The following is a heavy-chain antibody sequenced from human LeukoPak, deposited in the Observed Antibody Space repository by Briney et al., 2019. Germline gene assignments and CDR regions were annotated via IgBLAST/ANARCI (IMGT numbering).Heavy chain of an antibody. D-gene: IGHD1-26*01. Sequence: GGSLRLSCAASGFTFSSYWMTWVRQAPGKGLEWVANIKQDGSEKYYVDSVKGRFTISRDNAKNSLNLQMNSLRAEDTAVYYCAKGRGWEASYYYYYMDVWGKGTTVTISS. V-gene: IGHV3-7*01. CDR3: AKGRGWEASYYYYYMDV. J-gene: IGHJ6*03. CDR2: IKQDGSEK. CDR1: GFTFSSYW.